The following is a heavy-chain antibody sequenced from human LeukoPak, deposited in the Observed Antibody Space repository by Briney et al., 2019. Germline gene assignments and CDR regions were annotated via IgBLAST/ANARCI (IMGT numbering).Heavy chain of an antibody. D-gene: IGHD2-2*01. V-gene: IGHV3-NL1*01. CDR2: ITGSGTT. CDR3: AKDRTSYCSSTRCYSFDY. J-gene: IGHJ4*02. Sequence: GGSLRLSCAASGFTFSNYGIHWVRQAPGKGLEWVSFITGSGTTYYADFVKGRFTISRDNSKNTLYLQMNSLRAEDTAVYYCAKDRTSYCSSTRCYSFDYWGQGTLVTVSS. CDR1: GFTFSNYG.